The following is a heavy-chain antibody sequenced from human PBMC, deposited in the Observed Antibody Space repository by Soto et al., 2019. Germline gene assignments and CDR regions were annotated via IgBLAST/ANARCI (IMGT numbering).Heavy chain of an antibody. CDR1: GYTFTSYD. CDR2: MNPNSGNT. D-gene: IGHD2-2*01. Sequence: ASVKVSCKASGYTFTSYDINWVRQATGQGLEWMGWMNPNSGNTGYAQKFQGRVTMTRNTSISTAYMELSSLRSEDTAVYYCARGVGYCSSTSCSKHYYYYYCMDVWGKGTTLTVSS. V-gene: IGHV1-8*01. CDR3: ARGVGYCSSTSCSKHYYYYYCMDV. J-gene: IGHJ6*03.